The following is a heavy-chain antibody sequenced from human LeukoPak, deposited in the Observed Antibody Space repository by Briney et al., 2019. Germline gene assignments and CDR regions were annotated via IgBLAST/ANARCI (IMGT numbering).Heavy chain of an antibody. Sequence: PAGSLTLTCEASGFTFSHYRMHWVRQAPCKGLEWVAVIWSDATNQYYADSVKGRFTISRDNFKSTVSLQMNSMRAEDTAVYYCAKDDQRGFDYSISLEHWGQGSLVTVSS. V-gene: IGHV3-33*06. CDR1: GFTFSHYR. D-gene: IGHD4-11*01. CDR3: AKDDQRGFDYSISLEH. CDR2: IWSDATNQ. J-gene: IGHJ4*02.